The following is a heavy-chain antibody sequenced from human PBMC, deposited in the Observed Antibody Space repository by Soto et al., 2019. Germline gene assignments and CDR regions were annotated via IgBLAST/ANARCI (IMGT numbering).Heavy chain of an antibody. Sequence: SETLSLTCTVSGGSISSYYWSWIRQPPGKGLEWIGYIYYSGSTNYNPSLKSRVTISVDTSKNQFSRKLSSVTAADTAVYYCARHLTGQLVLPDYWGQGTLVTVSS. CDR3: ARHLTGQLVLPDY. V-gene: IGHV4-59*08. J-gene: IGHJ4*02. CDR2: IYYSGST. CDR1: GGSISSYY. D-gene: IGHD6-6*01.